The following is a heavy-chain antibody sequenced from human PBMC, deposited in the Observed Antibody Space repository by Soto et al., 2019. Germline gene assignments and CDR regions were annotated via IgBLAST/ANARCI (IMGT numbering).Heavy chain of an antibody. CDR3: ARDMGAAVLNAFDI. CDR2: IYSGGST. J-gene: IGHJ3*02. V-gene: IGHV3-66*01. CDR1: GFTVSSNY. Sequence: GGSLRLSCAASGFTVSSNYMSWVRQAPGKGLEWVSVIYSGGSTYYADSVKGRFTISRDNSKNTLYLQMNSLRAEDTAVYYCARDMGAAVLNAFDIWGQGTMVTVS. D-gene: IGHD6-13*01.